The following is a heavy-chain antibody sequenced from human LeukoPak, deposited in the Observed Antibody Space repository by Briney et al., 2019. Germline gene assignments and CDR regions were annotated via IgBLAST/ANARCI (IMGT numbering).Heavy chain of an antibody. J-gene: IGHJ4*02. CDR3: ARDSSHGNIDY. CDR2: IRSDGSNK. Sequence: GGSLRLSCAAPGFTFSSYGMHWVRQAPGKGLEWVAFIRSDGSNKYYADSVKGRFTISRDNSDNTLYLQMNSLRAEDTAVYYCARDSSHGNIDYWGQGTLVTVSS. V-gene: IGHV3-30*02. D-gene: IGHD6-6*01. CDR1: GFTFSSYG.